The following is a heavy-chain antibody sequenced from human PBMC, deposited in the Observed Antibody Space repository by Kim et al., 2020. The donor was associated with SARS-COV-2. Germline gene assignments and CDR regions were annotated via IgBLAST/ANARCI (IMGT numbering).Heavy chain of an antibody. Sequence: GGSLRLSCAASGFTFSSHVMHWVRQAPGKGLEWGALISYEGSTQKYTASVKGRFTVSRDNSKNTLFLQMNSLRPEDTAVYYCARNLVGDTDLGPWGQGTLVTVSS. J-gene: IGHJ5*02. CDR1: GFTFSSHV. V-gene: IGHV3-30*03. CDR3: ARNLVGDTDLGP. D-gene: IGHD1-26*01. CDR2: ISYEGSTQ.